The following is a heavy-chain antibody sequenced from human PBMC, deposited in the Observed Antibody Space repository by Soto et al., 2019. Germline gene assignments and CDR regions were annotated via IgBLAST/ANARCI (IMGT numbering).Heavy chain of an antibody. CDR2: MNPNSGNT. CDR3: ARGGRAYCGGDCYFPDWFDP. V-gene: IGHV1-8*01. D-gene: IGHD2-21*02. J-gene: IGHJ5*02. CDR1: GYTFTSYD. Sequence: ASLKVSCKASGYTFTSYDINWVRQATGQGLEYLGWMNPNSGNTGYVQKFQGRVTMTRDTSTSTVYMELSSLRSEDTAVYYCARGGRAYCGGDCYFPDWFDPWGQGTLVTVSS.